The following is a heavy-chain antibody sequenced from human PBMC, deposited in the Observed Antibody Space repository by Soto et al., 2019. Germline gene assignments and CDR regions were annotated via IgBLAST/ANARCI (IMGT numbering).Heavy chain of an antibody. J-gene: IGHJ4*02. CDR2: IYSDGRT. CDR3: ARARKGILAGYDY. CDR1: GFTVSSNY. Sequence: EVQLVESGGGLIQPGGSLRLSCEASGFTVSSNYMSWVRQAPGKGLEWVSIIYSDGRTFYADSVKGRFTISRDNSKNTLYLQMNSLRVEDTAVHYCARARKGILAGYDYWGQGALVTVSS. V-gene: IGHV3-53*01. D-gene: IGHD3-3*01.